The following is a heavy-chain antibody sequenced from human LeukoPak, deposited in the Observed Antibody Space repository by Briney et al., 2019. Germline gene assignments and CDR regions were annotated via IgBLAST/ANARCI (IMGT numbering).Heavy chain of an antibody. CDR1: GFTFSNYW. J-gene: IGHJ4*02. Sequence: PGGSLRLSCAASGFTFSNYWLSWIRQAPGKGLEWVANIKQDGSEKYYVDSVKGRFTISRDNAKNSLYLQMNSLRAEDTAVYYCARDNLRHYFDYWGQGTLVTVSS. V-gene: IGHV3-7*01. CDR3: ARDNLRHYFDY. CDR2: IKQDGSEK.